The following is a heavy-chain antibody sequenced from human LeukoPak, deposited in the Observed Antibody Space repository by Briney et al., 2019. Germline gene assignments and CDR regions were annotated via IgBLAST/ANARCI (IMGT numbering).Heavy chain of an antibody. CDR1: GYTFSSYA. CDR2: ISGSGGST. Sequence: GGSLRLSCAASGYTFSSYAMSWVLQAPGKGLEWVSAISGSGGSTYYADSVKGRFTISRENSKNTLYLQMNSLRAEDTAVYYCVKQLLPTYWGQGTLVTVSS. CDR3: VKQLLPTY. D-gene: IGHD2-2*01. V-gene: IGHV3-23*01. J-gene: IGHJ4*01.